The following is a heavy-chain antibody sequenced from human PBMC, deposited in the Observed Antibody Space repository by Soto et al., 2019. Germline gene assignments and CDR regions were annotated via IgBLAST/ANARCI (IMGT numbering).Heavy chain of an antibody. CDR2: IWYDGSNK. CDR3: ARDRGIAVAGRYYYYGMDV. D-gene: IGHD6-19*01. Sequence: GGSLRLSCAASGFTFSSYGMHWVRQAPGKGLEWVAVIWYDGSNKYYADSVKGRFTISRDNSKNTLYLQMNSLRAEDTAVYYCARDRGIAVAGRYYYYGMDVWGQGTTVTVSS. J-gene: IGHJ6*02. CDR1: GFTFSSYG. V-gene: IGHV3-33*01.